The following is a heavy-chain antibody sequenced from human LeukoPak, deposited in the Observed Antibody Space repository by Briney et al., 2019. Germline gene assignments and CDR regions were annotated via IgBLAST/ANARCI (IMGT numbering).Heavy chain of an antibody. Sequence: ASVKVSCKASGYTFTSYGISWVRQAPGKGLEWVSAISGSGGSTYYADSVKGRFTISRDNSKNTLYLQMNSLRAEDTAVYYCAKEMAHSPHSSGTYWSDGGVGLDYWGQGTLVTVSS. V-gene: IGHV3-23*01. J-gene: IGHJ4*02. CDR2: ISGSGGST. CDR3: AKEMAHSPHSSGTYWSDGGVGLDY. D-gene: IGHD3-10*01. CDR1: GYTFTSYG.